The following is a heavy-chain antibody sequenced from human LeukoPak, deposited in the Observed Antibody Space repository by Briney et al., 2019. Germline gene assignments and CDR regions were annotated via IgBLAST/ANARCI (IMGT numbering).Heavy chain of an antibody. V-gene: IGHV3-66*01. CDR3: AKGTLGCCSGGSCYSGY. CDR2: IYSGGST. D-gene: IGHD2-15*01. J-gene: IGHJ4*02. CDR1: GFTVSSNY. Sequence: GGSLRLSCAASGFTVSSNYMSWVRQAPGKGLEWVSVIYSGGSTYYDDYVKGRFTISRDNSKITLYLQMSSLRAEDTAVYYCAKGTLGCCSGGSCYSGYWGQGTLVTVSS.